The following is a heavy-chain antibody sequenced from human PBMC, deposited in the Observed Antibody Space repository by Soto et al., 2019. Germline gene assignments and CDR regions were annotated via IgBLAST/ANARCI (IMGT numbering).Heavy chain of an antibody. CDR3: AREETAWPLAYGLDV. Sequence: WGSLRLSCAASGFSFSTYSMHWVRQAPGKGLEWVSSIGRRSDIYYADSVKGRFTISRDNAKNSVSLQMNSLRDEDTAVYYCAREETAWPLAYGLDVWGQGTTVTVSS. CDR2: IGRRSDI. D-gene: IGHD2-21*02. J-gene: IGHJ6*02. CDR1: GFSFSTYS. V-gene: IGHV3-21*01.